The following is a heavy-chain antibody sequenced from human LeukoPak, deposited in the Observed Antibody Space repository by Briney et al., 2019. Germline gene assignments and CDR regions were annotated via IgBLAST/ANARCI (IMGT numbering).Heavy chain of an antibody. CDR1: GYTFTSYY. J-gene: IGHJ4*02. D-gene: IGHD3-22*01. Sequence: ASVKVSCKASGYTFTSYYMRWVRQAPGQGLEWMGIINPSGGSTSYVQKFQGRVTMTRDMSTSTVYMELSSLRSEDTTVYYCAREGRRGYDRSGYYRKYSEIDYWGQGTLVTVSS. CDR2: INPSGGST. CDR3: AREGRRGYDRSGYYRKYSEIDY. V-gene: IGHV1-46*01.